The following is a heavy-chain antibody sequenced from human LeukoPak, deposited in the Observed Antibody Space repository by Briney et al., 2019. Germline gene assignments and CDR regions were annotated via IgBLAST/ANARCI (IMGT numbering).Heavy chain of an antibody. CDR1: GFTFSSYS. V-gene: IGHV3-21*01. CDR3: ARAAVVVDYYYYGMDV. Sequence: TGGSLRLSCAASGFTFSSYSMNWVRQAPGKGLEWVSSISSSSSYIYYADSVKGRFTISRDNAKNSLYLQMNSLRAEDTAVYYCARAAVVVDYYYYGMDVWGQGTTVTVSS. CDR2: ISSSSSYI. J-gene: IGHJ6*02. D-gene: IGHD2-15*01.